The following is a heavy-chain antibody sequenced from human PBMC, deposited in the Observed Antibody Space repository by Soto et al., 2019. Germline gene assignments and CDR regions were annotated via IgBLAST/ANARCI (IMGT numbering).Heavy chain of an antibody. J-gene: IGHJ6*02. CDR2: ISYDGSNK. Sequence: GGSLRLSCAASGFTFSSYGMHWVRQAPGKGLEWVAVISYDGSNKYYADSVKGRFTISRDNSKNTLYLQMNSLRAEDTAVYYCAKEIVEGSSLIGGYYYYYGMDVWGQGTTVTVSS. CDR3: AKEIVEGSSLIGGYYYYYGMDV. V-gene: IGHV3-30*18. D-gene: IGHD6-13*01. CDR1: GFTFSSYG.